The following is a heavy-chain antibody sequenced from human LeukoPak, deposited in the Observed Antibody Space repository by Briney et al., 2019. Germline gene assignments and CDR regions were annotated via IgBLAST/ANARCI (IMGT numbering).Heavy chain of an antibody. CDR1: GYTFTSYA. CDR3: ARSNWGFHDAFDI. J-gene: IGHJ3*02. V-gene: IGHV7-4-1*02. CDR2: INTNTGNP. D-gene: IGHD7-27*01. Sequence: ASVKVSCKASGYTFTSYAMNWVRQAPGQGLECMGWINTNTGNPTYAQGFTGRFVFSFDTSVSTAYLQISSLKAEDTAVYYCARSNWGFHDAFDIWGQGTMVTVSS.